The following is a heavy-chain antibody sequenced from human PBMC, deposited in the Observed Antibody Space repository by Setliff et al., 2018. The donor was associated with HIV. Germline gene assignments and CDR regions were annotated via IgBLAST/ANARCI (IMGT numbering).Heavy chain of an antibody. CDR1: GGSISSGGYY. CDR2: IYYSGST. D-gene: IGHD1-26*01. CDR3: ARGSQWELLPYFDY. J-gene: IGHJ4*02. V-gene: IGHV4-31*03. Sequence: LSLTCTVSGGSISSGGYYWSWIRQHPGKGLEWIGYIYYSGSTYYNPSLKSRVTISVDTSKNQFSLKLSSVTAADTAVFYCARGSQWELLPYFDYWGQGTLVTVSS.